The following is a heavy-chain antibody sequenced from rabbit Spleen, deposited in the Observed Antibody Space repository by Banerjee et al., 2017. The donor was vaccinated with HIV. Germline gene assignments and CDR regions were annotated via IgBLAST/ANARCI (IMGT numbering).Heavy chain of an antibody. J-gene: IGHJ6*01. Sequence: QSLEESGGGLVQPEGSLALTCKASGFSFSSSDYICWVRQAPGKGLEWISCIAGSSSDFTYSATWAKGRFTISKTSSTTVTLQMTSLTVADTATYFCARDTGSSFSSYGMDLWGQGTLVTVS. V-gene: IGHV1S40*01. CDR2: IAGSSSDFT. CDR1: GFSFSSSDY. D-gene: IGHD8-1*01. CDR3: ARDTGSSFSSYGMDL.